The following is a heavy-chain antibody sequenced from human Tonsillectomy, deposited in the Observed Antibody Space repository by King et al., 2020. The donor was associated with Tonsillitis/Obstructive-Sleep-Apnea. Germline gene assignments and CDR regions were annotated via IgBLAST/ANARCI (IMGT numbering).Heavy chain of an antibody. J-gene: IGHJ4*02. CDR3: ARDGGVTTRYAY. CDR1: GYTFTSYY. V-gene: IGHV1-46*01. D-gene: IGHD4-17*01. CDR2: INPSGGST. Sequence: QLVQSGAEVKKPGASVKVSCKASGYTFTSYYMHWVRQAPGQGLEWMGIINPSGGSTSYAQKFQGRVTMTRDTSTSTVYMELSSLGSEDTAGYYCARDGGVTTRYAYWGQGTLVTVSS.